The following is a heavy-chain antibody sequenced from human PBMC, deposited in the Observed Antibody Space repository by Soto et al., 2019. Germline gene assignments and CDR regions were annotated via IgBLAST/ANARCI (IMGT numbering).Heavy chain of an antibody. Sequence: SEALSLTCAVSGGSISSGGYSWSWIRQPPGKGLEWIGYMYHSGSTYYNPSLKSRVTISIDRSKNQFFLKLSSVTAADTAMYYCARHNTYYYDSSGYYGEDYWGQGTLVTVSS. J-gene: IGHJ4*02. V-gene: IGHV4-30-2*01. D-gene: IGHD3-22*01. CDR1: GGSISSGGYS. CDR2: MYHSGST. CDR3: ARHNTYYYDSSGYYGEDY.